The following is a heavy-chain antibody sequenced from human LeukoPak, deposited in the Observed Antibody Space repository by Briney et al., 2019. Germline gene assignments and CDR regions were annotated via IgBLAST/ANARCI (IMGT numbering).Heavy chain of an antibody. CDR1: GYTFTSYG. Sequence: EASVKVSCKASGYTFTSYGISWVRQAPGQGLEWMGWTSAYNGNTNYAQKLQGRVTMTTDTSTSTAYMELRSLRSDDTAVYYCARVGGIAVAGTLDYYYGMDVWGQGTTVTVSS. D-gene: IGHD6-19*01. V-gene: IGHV1-18*01. J-gene: IGHJ6*02. CDR2: TSAYNGNT. CDR3: ARVGGIAVAGTLDYYYGMDV.